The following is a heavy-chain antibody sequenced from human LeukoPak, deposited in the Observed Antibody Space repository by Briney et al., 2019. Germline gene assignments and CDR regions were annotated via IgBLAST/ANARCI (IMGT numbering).Heavy chain of an antibody. J-gene: IGHJ4*02. CDR3: AREEVDTAMVNYFDY. V-gene: IGHV3-30-3*01. Sequence: GGPLSFSCAASGFTSSSFAMNWVRQVQGKGLEWGAVISYDGSNKYYADSVKGRFTISRDNSKNTLYLQMNSLRAEDTAVYYCAREEVDTAMVNYFDYWGQGTLVTVSS. D-gene: IGHD5-18*01. CDR1: GFTSSSFA. CDR2: ISYDGSNK.